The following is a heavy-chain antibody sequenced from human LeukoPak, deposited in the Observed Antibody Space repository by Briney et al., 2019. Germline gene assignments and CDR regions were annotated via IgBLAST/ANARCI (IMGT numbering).Heavy chain of an antibody. D-gene: IGHD6-13*01. Sequence: PSETLSLTCAVYGGSFSGYYWSWIRQPPGKGLEWIGEINHSGSTNYNPSLKSRVTISVDTSKNQFSLKLSSVTAADTAVYYCAGDWYSTLSHPYYYYMDVWGKGTTVTVSS. CDR1: GGSFSGYY. V-gene: IGHV4-34*01. CDR3: AGDWYSTLSHPYYYYMDV. J-gene: IGHJ6*03. CDR2: INHSGST.